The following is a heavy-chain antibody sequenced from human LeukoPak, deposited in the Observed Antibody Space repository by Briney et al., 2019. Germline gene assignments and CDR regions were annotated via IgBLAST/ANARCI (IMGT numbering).Heavy chain of an antibody. CDR3: AKDRGYSSSSASVFDY. CDR1: IFTYSSYA. J-gene: IGHJ4*02. V-gene: IGHV3-23*01. CDR2: ISGSGGST. D-gene: IGHD6-6*01. Sequence: GGSLRLSCAACIFTYSSYAMDWVPQAPETVLECVSGISGSGGSTYDADSVKGRFTISRDNSKNTLYLQMNSLRAEDTAVYYCAKDRGYSSSSASVFDYWGQGTLVTVSS.